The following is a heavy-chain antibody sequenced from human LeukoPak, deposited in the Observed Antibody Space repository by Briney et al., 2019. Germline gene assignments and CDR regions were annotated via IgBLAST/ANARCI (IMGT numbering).Heavy chain of an antibody. V-gene: IGHV3-53*01. CDR3: ARNGIAVAGAISY. CDR1: GFTVSSNY. D-gene: IGHD6-19*01. J-gene: IGHJ4*02. CDR2: IYSGGST. Sequence: PRGSLRLSCAASGFTVSSNYMSWVRQAPGKGLEWVSVIYSGGSTYYADSVKGRFTISRDNSKNTLYLQMNSLRAEDTAVYYCARNGIAVAGAISYWGQGTLVTVSS.